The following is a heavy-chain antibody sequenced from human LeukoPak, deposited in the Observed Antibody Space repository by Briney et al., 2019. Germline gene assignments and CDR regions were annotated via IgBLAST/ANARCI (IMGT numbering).Heavy chain of an antibody. J-gene: IGHJ4*02. V-gene: IGHV3-64*01. Sequence: PGGSLRLSCAASGFTFSNYPMHWVRQAPGKGVEYVSAISSDGGSLYYVNSVKGRFTISRDNSKNTVYLQMGSLRAEDTAVYYCARGDFDSSAYYADYWGQGVLVTVSS. D-gene: IGHD3-22*01. CDR1: GFTFSNYP. CDR3: ARGDFDSSAYYADY. CDR2: ISSDGGSL.